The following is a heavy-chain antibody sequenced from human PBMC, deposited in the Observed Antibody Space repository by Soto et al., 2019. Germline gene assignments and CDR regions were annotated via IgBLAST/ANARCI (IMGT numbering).Heavy chain of an antibody. V-gene: IGHV3-49*03. D-gene: IGHD3-22*01. CDR2: IRSKAYGGTT. J-gene: IGHJ1*01. CDR1: GFTFDDYT. CDR3: SRDFGIVVIIKQH. Sequence: PGGSLRLSCTGSGFTFDDYTMAWFRQAPGKGLEWLGFIRSKAYGGTTEYAASVKGRFTLSRDDSKSTAFLQMSSLKIEDTAVYYCSRDFGIVVIIKQHWGQGT.